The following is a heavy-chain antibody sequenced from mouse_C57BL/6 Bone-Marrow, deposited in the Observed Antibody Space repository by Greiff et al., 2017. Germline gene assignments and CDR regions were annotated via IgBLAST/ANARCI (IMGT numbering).Heavy chain of an antibody. CDR1: GFSLTSYG. J-gene: IGHJ1*03. D-gene: IGHD1-1*01. V-gene: IGHV2-2*01. CDR3: ARNLGIATDWYFDV. Sequence: VKLQESGPGLVQPSQSLSITCTASGFSLTSYGVHWVRQSPGKGLEWLGVIWSGGSTDYNADFISRLSISKDNSKSQVFFKRNSLQADDTAIYYCARNLGIATDWYFDVWGTGTTVTVSS. CDR2: IWSGGST.